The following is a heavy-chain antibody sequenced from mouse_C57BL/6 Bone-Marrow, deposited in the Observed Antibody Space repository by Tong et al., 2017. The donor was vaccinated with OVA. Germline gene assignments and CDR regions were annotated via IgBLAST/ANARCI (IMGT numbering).Heavy chain of an antibody. V-gene: IGHV5-6*01. D-gene: IGHD2-1*01. J-gene: IGHJ2*01. Sequence: EVQLQESGGDLVKPGGSLKLSCAASGFTFSSYGMSWVRQTPDKRLEWVATISSGGSYTYYPDSVKGRFTISRDNAKNTLYLQMSSLKSEDTAMYYCARPPYGNYPCYWGQGTTPTVSS. CDR1: GFTFSSYG. CDR3: ARPPYGNYPCY. CDR2: ISSGGSYT.